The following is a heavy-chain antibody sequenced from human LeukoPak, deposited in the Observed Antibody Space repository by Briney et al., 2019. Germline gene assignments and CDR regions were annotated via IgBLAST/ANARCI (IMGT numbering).Heavy chain of an antibody. Sequence: GGSLRLSCAASGFTFSSYGMSWVRQAPGKGLESVSAISGSGGSTYYADSVKGRFTISRDNSKNTLYLQMNSLRAEDTAVYYCAKNYGSGSDWFDPWGQGTLVTVSS. D-gene: IGHD3-10*01. J-gene: IGHJ5*02. CDR1: GFTFSSYG. V-gene: IGHV3-23*01. CDR3: AKNYGSGSDWFDP. CDR2: ISGSGGST.